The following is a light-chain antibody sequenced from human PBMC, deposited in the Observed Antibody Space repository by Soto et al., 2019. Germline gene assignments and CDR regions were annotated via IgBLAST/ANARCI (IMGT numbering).Light chain of an antibody. V-gene: IGKV1-5*01. J-gene: IGKJ5*01. CDR2: DAS. Sequence: DIQMTQSPSTLSASVGDRVAITCRASQSISSLLAWYQQTPGKAPKLLIYDASSLKSGVPSRFSGSGSGTEFTLTISSLQPDDFATYYCQQYNRYSLTFGQGTRLEIK. CDR1: QSISSL. CDR3: QQYNRYSLT.